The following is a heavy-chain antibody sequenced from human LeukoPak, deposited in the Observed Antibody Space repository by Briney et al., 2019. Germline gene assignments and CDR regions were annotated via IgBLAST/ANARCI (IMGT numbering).Heavy chain of an antibody. CDR2: IGDHGVYT. J-gene: IGHJ4*02. CDR1: GFTFLTSA. Sequence: PGGSLRLSCAASGFTFLTSAMSWVRQAPGKGLEWVSSIGDHGVYTYYGDSVKGRFTISRDESKRTLYLQMNTLRADDTALYYCARDMSATWYSLEYWGQGTLVTVS. CDR3: ARDMSATWYSLEY. V-gene: IGHV3-23*01. D-gene: IGHD2-21*02.